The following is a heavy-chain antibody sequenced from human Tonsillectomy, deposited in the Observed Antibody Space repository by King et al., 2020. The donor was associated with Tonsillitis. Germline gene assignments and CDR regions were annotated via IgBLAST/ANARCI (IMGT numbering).Heavy chain of an antibody. J-gene: IGHJ5*02. CDR2: ISSNGGST. V-gene: IGHV3-64D*06. D-gene: IGHD3-9*01. CDR3: VKSGVVGLYYEISNWFGP. Sequence: VQLVESGGGLVQPGGSLRLSCSASGFTFSSYAMHWVRQAPGKGLEYVSAISSNGGSTYYADSVKGRFTISRDNSKNTLYLQMSSLRAEDTAVYYCVKSGVVGLYYEISNWFGPWGQGTLVTVSS. CDR1: GFTFSSYA.